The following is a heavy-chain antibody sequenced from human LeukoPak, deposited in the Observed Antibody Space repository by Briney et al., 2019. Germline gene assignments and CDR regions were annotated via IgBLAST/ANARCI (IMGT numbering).Heavy chain of an antibody. CDR1: GGSISNYY. D-gene: IGHD4-17*01. J-gene: IGHJ2*01. V-gene: IGHV4-59*01. Sequence: SETLSLSCTVSGGSISNYYWSCIRQPPGKGLEWIGYIYYSGSTNYNPSLKSRVTISVNTSKNQFSLKLSSVTAADTAVYFCARDSYGDYWYFDLWGRGTLVTVSS. CDR2: IYYSGST. CDR3: ARDSYGDYWYFDL.